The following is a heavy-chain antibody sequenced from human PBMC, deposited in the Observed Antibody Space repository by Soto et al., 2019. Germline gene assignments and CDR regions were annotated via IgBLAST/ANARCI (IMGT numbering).Heavy chain of an antibody. V-gene: IGHV3-9*01. D-gene: IGHD3-3*01. Sequence: HPGGSLTLSCAASGFTFDDYAMHWVRQAPGKGLEWVSGISWNSGSIGYADSVKGRFTISRDNAKNSLYLQMNSLRAEDTALYYCSTLDGVWSGYRLCSFHISGPGTMVTV. CDR3: STLDGVWSGYRLCSFHI. CDR2: ISWNSGSI. J-gene: IGHJ3*02. CDR1: GFTFDDYA.